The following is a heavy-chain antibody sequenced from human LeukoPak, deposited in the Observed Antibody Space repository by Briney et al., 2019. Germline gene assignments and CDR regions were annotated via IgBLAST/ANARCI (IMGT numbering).Heavy chain of an antibody. CDR1: GGSISSGGYS. D-gene: IGHD3-10*01. V-gene: IGHV4-30-2*01. CDR3: AAMVRGVIKGGNFDY. Sequence: SETLSLTCAVSGGSISSGGYSWSWIRQPPGKGLEWIGYIYHSGSTYYNPSLKSRVTISVDGSKNQFSLKLSSVTAADTAVYYCAAMVRGVIKGGNFDYWGQGTLVTVSS. CDR2: IYHSGST. J-gene: IGHJ4*02.